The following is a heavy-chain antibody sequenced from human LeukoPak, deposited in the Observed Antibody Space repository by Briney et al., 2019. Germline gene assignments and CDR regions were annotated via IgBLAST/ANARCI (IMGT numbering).Heavy chain of an antibody. CDR1: GYTFTSYG. Sequence: GASVKVSCKASGYTFTSYGISWVRQAPGQGLEWMGWISAYNGNTNYAQKFQGRVTMTRDMSTSTVYMELSSLRSEDTAVYYCARAYYYDSSGYYYDLFDYWGQGTLVTVSS. J-gene: IGHJ4*02. D-gene: IGHD3-22*01. CDR3: ARAYYYDSSGYYYDLFDY. CDR2: ISAYNGNT. V-gene: IGHV1-18*01.